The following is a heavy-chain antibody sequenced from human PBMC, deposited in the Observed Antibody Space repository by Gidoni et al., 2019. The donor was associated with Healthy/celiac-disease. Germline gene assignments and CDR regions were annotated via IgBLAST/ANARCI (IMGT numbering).Heavy chain of an antibody. J-gene: IGHJ4*02. CDR2: ISSSSSTI. V-gene: IGHV3-48*01. CDR3: ARDPSQYSSGWHG. CDR1: GFTFSSYS. Sequence: EVQLVESGGGLVQPGGSLRLSCAAYGFTFSSYSMNWVRQAPGKGLEWVSYISSSSSTIYYADSVKGRFTISRDNAKNSLYLQMNSLRAEDTAVYYCARDPSQYSSGWHGWGQGTLVTVSS. D-gene: IGHD6-19*01.